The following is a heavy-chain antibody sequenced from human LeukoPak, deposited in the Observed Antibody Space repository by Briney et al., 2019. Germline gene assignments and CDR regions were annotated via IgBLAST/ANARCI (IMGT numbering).Heavy chain of an antibody. Sequence: SETLSLTCTVSGGSISSYYWSWIRQPPGKGLEWIGYIYYSGSTNYNPSLKSRVTISVDTSKNQFSLKLSSVTAADTAVYYCARGLVGPDAFDIWGQGTMVTVSS. D-gene: IGHD3-16*01. CDR3: ARGLVGPDAFDI. V-gene: IGHV4-59*01. CDR1: GGSISSYY. J-gene: IGHJ3*02. CDR2: IYYSGST.